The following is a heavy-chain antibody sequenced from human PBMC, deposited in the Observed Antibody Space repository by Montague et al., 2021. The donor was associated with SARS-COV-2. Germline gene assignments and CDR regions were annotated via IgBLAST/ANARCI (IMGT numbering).Heavy chain of an antibody. CDR3: SRVRYYGSGTSLGMDV. CDR1: GGSFSGYC. Sequence: SETLSLTCAVYGGSFSGYCWSWIRQPPGKGLEWVGEINHSGSTNYNPSLKSRGTISVDTSKNQFSLKLSAVTAADTAVYYCSRVRYYGSGTSLGMDVWGQGTTVTVSS. D-gene: IGHD3-10*01. CDR2: INHSGST. V-gene: IGHV4-34*01. J-gene: IGHJ6*02.